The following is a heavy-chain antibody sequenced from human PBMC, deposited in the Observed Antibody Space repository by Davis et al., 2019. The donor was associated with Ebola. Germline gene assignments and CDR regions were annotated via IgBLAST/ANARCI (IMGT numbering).Heavy chain of an antibody. J-gene: IGHJ4*02. V-gene: IGHV4-61*01. CDR1: GGSVSSGSYY. Sequence: PSETLSLTCTVSGGSVSSGSYYWSWIRQPPGKGLEWIGYIYYSGSTNYNPSLKSRVTISVDTSKNQFSLKLSSVTAADTAVYYCARDRGDGYNYNFDYWGQGTLVTVSS. CDR2: IYYSGST. CDR3: ARDRGDGYNYNFDY. D-gene: IGHD5-24*01.